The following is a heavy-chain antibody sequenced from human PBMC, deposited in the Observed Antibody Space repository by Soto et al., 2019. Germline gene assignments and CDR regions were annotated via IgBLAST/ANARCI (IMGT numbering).Heavy chain of an antibody. V-gene: IGHV3-74*01. CDR2: IKSDGSGT. Sequence: PGGSLRLSCAASGFTFSSYWMHWVRQAPGKGLVWVSRIKSDGSGTYYADSVKGRLTISRDNAKHTLYLQMNSLRAEDTAVYYCARGDGDYYDGNGYLGRHWGQGALVTVAS. D-gene: IGHD3-22*01. CDR1: GFTFSSYW. CDR3: ARGDGDYYDGNGYLGRH. J-gene: IGHJ4*02.